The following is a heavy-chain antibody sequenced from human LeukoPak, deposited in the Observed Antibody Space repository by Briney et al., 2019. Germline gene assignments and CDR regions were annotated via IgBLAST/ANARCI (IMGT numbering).Heavy chain of an antibody. D-gene: IGHD3-22*01. J-gene: IGHJ3*02. CDR2: INPNSGGT. Sequence: GASVKVSCKASGYTFTGYYMHWVRQAPGQGLEWMGWINPNSGGTNYAQKFQGRVTMTRDTSISTAYMELSRLRSDDTAVYYCARVVEYYYDSSGYARPTRDAFDIWGQGTMVTVPS. CDR1: GYTFTGYY. V-gene: IGHV1-2*02. CDR3: ARVVEYYYDSSGYARPTRDAFDI.